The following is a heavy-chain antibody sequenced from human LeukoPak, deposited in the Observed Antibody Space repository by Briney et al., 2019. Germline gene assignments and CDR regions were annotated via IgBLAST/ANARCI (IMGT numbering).Heavy chain of an antibody. CDR3: AKWGGTDYPN. J-gene: IGHJ4*02. CDR2: INSDGSIT. Sequence: GGTLRLSCAASGFTFSSYWVHWVRQTPGKGLLWVSRINSDGSITTYADSVKGRFTISRDNAKNSLYLEMNSLRAEDTAVYYCAKWGGTDYPNWGQGTLVTVSS. D-gene: IGHD2-15*01. V-gene: IGHV3-74*03. CDR1: GFTFSSYW.